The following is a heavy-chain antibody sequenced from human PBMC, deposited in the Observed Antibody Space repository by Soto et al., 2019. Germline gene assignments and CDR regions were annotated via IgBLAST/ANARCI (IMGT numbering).Heavy chain of an antibody. J-gene: IGHJ6*02. CDR3: ARRSDDFWSGYYPTNYYYYGMDV. CDR2: IYYSGST. V-gene: IGHV4-39*01. Sequence: SETLSLTCTVSGGSISSSSYYWGWIRQPPGKGLEWIGSIYYSGSTYYNPSLKSRVTISVDTSKNQFSLKLSSVTAADTAVYYCARRSDDFWSGYYPTNYYYYGMDVWGQGTTVTSP. CDR1: GGSISSSSYY. D-gene: IGHD3-3*01.